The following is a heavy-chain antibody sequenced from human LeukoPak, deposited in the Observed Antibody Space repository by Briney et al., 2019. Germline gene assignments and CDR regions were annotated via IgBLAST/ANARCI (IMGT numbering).Heavy chain of an antibody. D-gene: IGHD5-12*01. V-gene: IGHV1-24*01. CDR3: ATASASDTVDHFDY. J-gene: IGHJ4*02. Sequence: WASVKVSCKVSGYTLTELSMHWVRQAPGKWLEWMGGFDPEDGETIYAQKFQGRVTMTEDTSTDTAYMELSSLRSEDTAVYYCATASASDTVDHFDYWGQGTLVTVSS. CDR2: FDPEDGET. CDR1: GYTLTELS.